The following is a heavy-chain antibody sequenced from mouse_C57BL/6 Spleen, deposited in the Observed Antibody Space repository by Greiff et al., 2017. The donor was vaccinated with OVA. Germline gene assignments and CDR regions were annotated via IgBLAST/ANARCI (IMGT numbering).Heavy chain of an antibody. CDR2: IDPETGGT. Sequence: QVQLQQSGAELVRPGASVTLSCKASGYTFTDYEMHWVKQTPVHGLEWIGAIDPETGGTAYNQKFKGKAILTADKSSSTAYMELRSLTSEDSAVYYCTRAGDSSGWGFAYWGQGSLGTVSA. CDR1: GYTFTDYE. J-gene: IGHJ3*01. V-gene: IGHV1-15*01. D-gene: IGHD3-2*02. CDR3: TRAGDSSGWGFAY.